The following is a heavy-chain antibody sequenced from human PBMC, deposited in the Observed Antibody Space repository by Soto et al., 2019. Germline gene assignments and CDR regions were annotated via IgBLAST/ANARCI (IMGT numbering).Heavy chain of an antibody. Sequence: ASVKVSCKVSGYTLTELSMHWVRQAPGKGLEWMGGFDPEDGETIYAQKFQGRVTMTEDTSTDTAYMELSSLRSEDTAVYYCATASWSLIPERGYSYGYTLDYWGQGTLVTVSS. J-gene: IGHJ4*02. CDR3: ATASWSLIPERGYSYGYTLDY. D-gene: IGHD5-18*01. CDR2: FDPEDGET. CDR1: GYTLTELS. V-gene: IGHV1-24*01.